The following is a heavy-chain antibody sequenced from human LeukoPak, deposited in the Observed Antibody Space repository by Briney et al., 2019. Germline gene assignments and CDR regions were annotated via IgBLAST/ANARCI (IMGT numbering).Heavy chain of an antibody. D-gene: IGHD6-6*01. CDR2: INPSGGST. Sequence: GASVKVSCKASGYTFTSYYVHWVRQAPGQGLEWMGIINPSGGSTSYAQKFQGRVTMTRDMSTSTVYMELSSLRSEDTAVYYCARDSYYSSSSLGFDYWGQGTLVTVSS. J-gene: IGHJ4*02. CDR3: ARDSYYSSSSLGFDY. V-gene: IGHV1-46*01. CDR1: GYTFTSYY.